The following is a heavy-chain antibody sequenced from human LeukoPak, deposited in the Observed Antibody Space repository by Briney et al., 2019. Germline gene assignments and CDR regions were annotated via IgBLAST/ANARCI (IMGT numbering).Heavy chain of an antibody. CDR3: ARDVGATYFDY. V-gene: IGHV3-53*01. D-gene: IGHD1-26*01. CDR1: GFTVSSNY. CDR2: IYSGGST. Sequence: PGGSLRLSCAASGFTVSSNYMSWVRQAPGKGLEWVSVIYSGGSTYYADSVKGRFTISRDNSKNTLYLQMNSLRAEDTAVYYCARDVGATYFDYWGQGTLVTVSS. J-gene: IGHJ4*02.